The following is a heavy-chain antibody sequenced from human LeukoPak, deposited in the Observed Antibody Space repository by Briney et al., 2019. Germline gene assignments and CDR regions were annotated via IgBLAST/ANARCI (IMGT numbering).Heavy chain of an antibody. D-gene: IGHD3-10*01. CDR3: AREDYYGPGRGNYYYYGMDI. CDR2: IKRDSSEE. Sequence: GGSLRLSCEGSGFTFSTYWMTWVRQAPGKGLEWLATIKRDSSEEYYADSVKGRFTISRGNAKNSMYLQMNGLRAADTAVYFCAREDYYGPGRGNYYYYGMDIWGQGTTVTVSS. V-gene: IGHV3-7*01. J-gene: IGHJ6*02. CDR1: GFTFSTYW.